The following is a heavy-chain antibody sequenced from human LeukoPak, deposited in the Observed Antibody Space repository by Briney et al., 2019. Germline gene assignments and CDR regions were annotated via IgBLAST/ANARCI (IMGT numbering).Heavy chain of an antibody. J-gene: IGHJ5*02. CDR3: AREFTS. CDR2: IYTSGTT. V-gene: IGHV4-4*07. CDR1: GGFISSYY. Sequence: PSETLSLTCTVFGGFISSYYWSWLRQPAGKGLEWIGRIYTSGTTNYNPSLKSRVTMSIDTSKNQFSLNLGSVTAADTAVYYCAREFTSWGQGTLVTVSS.